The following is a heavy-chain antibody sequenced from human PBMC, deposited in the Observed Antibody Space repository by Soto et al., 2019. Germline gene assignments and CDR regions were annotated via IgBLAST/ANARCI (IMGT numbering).Heavy chain of an antibody. J-gene: IGHJ6*02. CDR2: IYHSGST. V-gene: IGHV4-38-2*01. D-gene: IGHD2-2*02. CDR3: ARRGPXCSSTSCYRNYYYYGMDV. Sequence: SESLSLTCAVSGYSISSGYYWGWIRQPPGKGLEWIGSIYHSGSTYYNPSLKSRVTISVDTSKNQFSLKLSSVTAADTAVYYCARRGPXCSSTSCYRNYYYYGMDVWGQGTTVTSP. CDR1: GYSISSGYY.